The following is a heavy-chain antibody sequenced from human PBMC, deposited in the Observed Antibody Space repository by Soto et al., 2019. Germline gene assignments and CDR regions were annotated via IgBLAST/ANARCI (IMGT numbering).Heavy chain of an antibody. J-gene: IGHJ3*01. CDR3: AGGLSFRGDFDV. D-gene: IGHD2-21*02. Sequence: HLQESGPGLVKPSGTMSLTCDVSGGSISSSSWWTWVRQSPGKGLEWIGEIYHAGSPNYNPSFQSRVTILADKSKNPFSLRLTSVTAADTAIYYCAGGLSFRGDFDVWGQGTTVTVSS. CDR2: IYHAGSP. CDR1: GGSISSSSW. V-gene: IGHV4-4*02.